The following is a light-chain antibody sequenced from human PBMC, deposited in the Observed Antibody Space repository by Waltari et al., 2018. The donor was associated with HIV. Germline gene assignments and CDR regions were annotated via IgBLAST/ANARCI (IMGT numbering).Light chain of an antibody. Sequence: DIELTQSPPSLPASVGGRFTITCRPSQEIRHDLGRYKQKPGKAPKRLIYSASLLRSGVPSRFSCSGSGTQFTLTMSNLQPEYLATYYCLQHKTYPYSFGQGTKLEIK. CDR2: SAS. V-gene: IGKV1-17*02. CDR3: LQHKTYPYS. CDR1: QEIRHD. J-gene: IGKJ2*01.